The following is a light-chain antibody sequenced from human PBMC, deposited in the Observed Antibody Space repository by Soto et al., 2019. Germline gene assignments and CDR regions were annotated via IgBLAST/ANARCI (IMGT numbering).Light chain of an antibody. CDR1: QSVNIN. Sequence: EMAMTQSPVTLSASPGERVTLSCRASQSVNINLAGYQQRPCQAPRVLIYGASNRASGIPDRFSGSGSGTDFTLTISSLEPDEFALYYCQQYKDWPPLTFGGGTRVEIK. CDR2: GAS. V-gene: IGKV3D-15*01. CDR3: QQYKDWPPLT. J-gene: IGKJ4*01.